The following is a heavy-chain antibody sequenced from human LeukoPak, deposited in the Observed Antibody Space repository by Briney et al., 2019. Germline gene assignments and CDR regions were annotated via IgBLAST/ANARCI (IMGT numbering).Heavy chain of an antibody. V-gene: IGHV4-59*12. CDR2: IYYSGST. J-gene: IGHJ4*02. Sequence: SETLSLTCTVSGGSISSYYWSWIRQPPGKGLEWIGYIYYSGSTNYNPSLKSRVTISVDTSKNQFSLKLSSVTAADTAVYYCARDRYYYDSSARYFDYWGQRTLVTVSS. CDR3: ARDRYYYDSSARYFDY. D-gene: IGHD3-22*01. CDR1: GGSISSYY.